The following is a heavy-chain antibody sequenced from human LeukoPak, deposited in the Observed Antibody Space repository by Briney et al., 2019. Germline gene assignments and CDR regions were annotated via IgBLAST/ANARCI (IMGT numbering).Heavy chain of an antibody. CDR3: ARIGGGGYIWNDY. D-gene: IGHD5-12*01. J-gene: IGHJ4*02. Sequence: ASVKVSCKASGYTFTSYGISWVRQAPGQGLEWMGIINPSGGSTSYAQKFQGRVTMTRDTSTSTVYMELSSLRSEDTAVYYCARIGGGGYIWNDYWGQGTLVTVSS. CDR1: GYTFTSYG. V-gene: IGHV1-46*01. CDR2: INPSGGST.